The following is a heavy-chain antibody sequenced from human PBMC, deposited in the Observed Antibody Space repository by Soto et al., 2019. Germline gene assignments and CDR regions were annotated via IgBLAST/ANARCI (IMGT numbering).Heavy chain of an antibody. CDR1: AFSLTTKTEG. D-gene: IGHD2-2*01. CDR3: VLTPAYCRGTGCNYFDF. V-gene: IGHV2-5*02. J-gene: IGHJ4*02. Sequence: QITLKESGPTLVSPTQTITLTCTFSAFSLTTKTEGVGWIRQPPGKALQWLTNIYGDEDKWYSPSLKNRLTITXHPSKNQGGLSMANLDPVDTATYLCVLTPAYCRGTGCNYFDFWGLGTLVTVSS. CDR2: IYGDEDK.